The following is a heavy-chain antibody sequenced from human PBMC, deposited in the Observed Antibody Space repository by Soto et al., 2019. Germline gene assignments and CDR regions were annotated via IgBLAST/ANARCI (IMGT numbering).Heavy chain of an antibody. CDR3: AVFITGAGGDGY. V-gene: IGHV4-61*01. J-gene: IGHJ4*02. D-gene: IGHD6-19*01. CDR2: QTGST. Sequence: QVQLQESGPGLVKPSETLSLTCSVSGDFVTSASYHWTWIRQSPEKGLEWIGQTGSTNYNPSLKSRIXXXVXXSKNQFSLTLSSVTAADTAVYYCAVFITGAGGDGYWGQGTLVTVSS. CDR1: GDFVTSASYH.